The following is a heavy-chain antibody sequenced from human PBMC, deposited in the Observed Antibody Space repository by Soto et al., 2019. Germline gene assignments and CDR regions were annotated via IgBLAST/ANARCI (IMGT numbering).Heavy chain of an antibody. D-gene: IGHD5-12*01. J-gene: IGHJ4*02. V-gene: IGHV3-21*01. CDR2: ISSSSSYI. CDR1: GFTFSSYS. Sequence: EVQLVESGGGLVKPGGSLRLSCAASGFTFSSYSMNWVRQAPGKGLEWVSSISSSSSYIYYADSVKGRFTISIDNAKNSLYLQMNRLRAEDTAVYYCARDPVDIVAQLDYWGQGTLVTVSS. CDR3: ARDPVDIVAQLDY.